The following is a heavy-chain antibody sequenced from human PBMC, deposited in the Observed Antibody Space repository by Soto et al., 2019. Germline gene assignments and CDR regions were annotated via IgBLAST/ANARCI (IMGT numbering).Heavy chain of an antibody. CDR3: ARVISEWRLDY. V-gene: IGHV3-7*01. CDR1: GFIFSTYW. Sequence: EVQLVESGGALVQPGGSLRLSCATSGFIFSTYWMTWVRQAPGKGLEWVANIRQDGNEIFYVDSVKGRFTISRDNAKNSLYLQMNSLRAEDAAVYYCARVISEWRLDYWGQGTLVTVSS. CDR2: IRQDGNEI. J-gene: IGHJ4*02. D-gene: IGHD3-3*01.